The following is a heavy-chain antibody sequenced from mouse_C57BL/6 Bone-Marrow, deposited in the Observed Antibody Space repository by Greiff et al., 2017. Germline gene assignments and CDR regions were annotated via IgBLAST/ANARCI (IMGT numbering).Heavy chain of an antibody. CDR3: ARDDYGDY. Sequence: QVQLQQPGAELVKPGASVKISCKASGYTFTSYTMHWMKQRPEQGLEWIGNIYPCDGGTKYNEKFKGKATLTVDKSSSTAYMQLSSLTSEDSAVXLSARDDYGDYWGQGTTLTVSA. V-gene: IGHV1-78*01. CDR2: IYPCDGGT. D-gene: IGHD1-2*01. CDR1: GYTFTSYT. J-gene: IGHJ2*01.